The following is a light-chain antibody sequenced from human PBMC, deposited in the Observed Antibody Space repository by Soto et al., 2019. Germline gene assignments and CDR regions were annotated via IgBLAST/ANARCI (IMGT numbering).Light chain of an antibody. Sequence: EIVMTQSPATLSVSPGERVTLSCRASQSVSRYLAWYQQRPGQAPRPLIYGASTRVTGIPARFSASGSGTEFTLTISSLQSEDFAVYYCQQYNYWPLTIGGGTKVDIK. CDR2: GAS. V-gene: IGKV3-15*01. CDR1: QSVSRY. CDR3: QQYNYWPLT. J-gene: IGKJ4*01.